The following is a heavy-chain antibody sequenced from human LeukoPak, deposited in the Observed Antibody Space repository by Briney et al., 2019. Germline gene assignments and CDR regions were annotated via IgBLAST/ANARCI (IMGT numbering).Heavy chain of an antibody. J-gene: IGHJ4*02. CDR2: MYHSGST. CDR1: NYSISTDYY. Sequence: SETLSLTCSVSNYSISTDYYWGWIRQPPGRGLEWIGTMYHSGSTYYNPSLKSRVTISVDTSKNQFSLRLSSVTAADTAVYYCARYDVWGSYRAFDYWGQGTLVTVSS. V-gene: IGHV4-38-2*02. D-gene: IGHD3-16*02. CDR3: ARYDVWGSYRAFDY.